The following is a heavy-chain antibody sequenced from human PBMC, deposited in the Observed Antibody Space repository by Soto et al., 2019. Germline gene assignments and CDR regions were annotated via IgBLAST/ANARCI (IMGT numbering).Heavy chain of an antibody. J-gene: IGHJ4*02. CDR2: INPNSGGT. CDR1: GYTLPGYY. Sequence: AAVKVGSEASGYTLPGYYMHWVRKAPGQWLEWMGWINPNSGGTNYAQKFQGRVTMTRDTSISTAYMELSRLRSDDTAVYYCARKIAAAGIVGLDYWRQGTLVIVCS. D-gene: IGHD6-13*01. V-gene: IGHV1-2*02. CDR3: ARKIAAAGIVGLDY.